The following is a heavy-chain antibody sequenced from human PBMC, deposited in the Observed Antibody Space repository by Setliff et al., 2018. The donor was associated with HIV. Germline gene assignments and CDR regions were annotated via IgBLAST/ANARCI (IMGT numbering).Heavy chain of an antibody. J-gene: IGHJ4*02. D-gene: IGHD2-2*01. CDR3: ARWCAAAGCYPAIYHFDS. Sequence: ASVKVSCKASGYTFTSYGISWVRQAPGQRLEWMGRIDTDNGYRRYSPKLQGRVTITKDTSANTAYMELRGLRSEDTAVYYCARWCAAAGCYPAIYHFDSWGQGTLVTV. CDR1: GYTFTSYG. CDR2: IDTDNGYR. V-gene: IGHV1-3*04.